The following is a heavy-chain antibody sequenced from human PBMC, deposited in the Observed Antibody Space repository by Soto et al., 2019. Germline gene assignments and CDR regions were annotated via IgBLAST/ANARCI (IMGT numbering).Heavy chain of an antibody. CDR3: AKPRLVAGLIKYVDFAS. Sequence: VQLLESGGGLVQPGGSLRLACEVSGFTFSSYAMSWVRQAPGKGLEWVAAISGTGVSAQYADSVKGRFTISRDNSKNTLNLQMDSLRADESAVYYCAKPRLVAGLIKYVDFASWGQGTLETVSS. D-gene: IGHD6-19*01. J-gene: IGHJ4*02. CDR2: ISGTGVSA. V-gene: IGHV3-23*01. CDR1: GFTFSSYA.